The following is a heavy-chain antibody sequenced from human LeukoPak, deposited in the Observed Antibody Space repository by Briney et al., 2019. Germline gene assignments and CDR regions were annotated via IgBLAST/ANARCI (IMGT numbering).Heavy chain of an antibody. CDR2: ISYDGSNR. CDR3: ARTPHPYMVRDPPGY. Sequence: GGSLRLSCAASGFTFSSYAMHWVRQAPGKGLEWVAVISYDGSNRYYADSVKGRFTISRDNSKNTLYLQMNSLRAEDTAVYYCARTPHPYMVRDPPGYWGQGTLVTVSS. D-gene: IGHD3-10*01. J-gene: IGHJ4*02. V-gene: IGHV3-30-3*01. CDR1: GFTFSSYA.